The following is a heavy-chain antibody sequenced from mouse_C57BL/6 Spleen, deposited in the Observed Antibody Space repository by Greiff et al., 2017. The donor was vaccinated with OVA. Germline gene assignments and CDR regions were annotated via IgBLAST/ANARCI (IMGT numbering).Heavy chain of an antibody. J-gene: IGHJ1*03. V-gene: IGHV1-78*01. CDR3: STIYYGNYEYFDV. D-gene: IGHD2-1*01. CDR1: GYTFTDRT. CDR2: IYHRDGST. Sequence: QVQLQQSDAELVKPGTSVKISCKASGYTFTDRTIHWMKQRPEQGLEWIGYIYHRDGSTKYNEKFRGKATMTADKSSSTAYMQLNSLTSEDSALYVCSTIYYGNYEYFDVWGTGTTVTVSS.